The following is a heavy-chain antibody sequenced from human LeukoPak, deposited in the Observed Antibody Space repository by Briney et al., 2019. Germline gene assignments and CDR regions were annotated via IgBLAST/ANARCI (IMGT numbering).Heavy chain of an antibody. J-gene: IGHJ2*01. CDR1: GFTFSSYE. Sequence: PGGSLRLSCAASGFTFSSYEMNWVRQAPGKGLEWVSYISVGGSIVYYADSVKGRFTISRDNAKNSLNLQMNSLRVEDTAVYYCARRYSSKGHWYFDLWGRGTLVTVSS. CDR3: ARRYSSKGHWYFDL. V-gene: IGHV3-48*03. D-gene: IGHD6-13*01. CDR2: ISVGGSIV.